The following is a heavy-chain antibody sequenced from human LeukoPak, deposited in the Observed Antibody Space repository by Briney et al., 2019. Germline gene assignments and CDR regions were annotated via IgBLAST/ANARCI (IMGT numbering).Heavy chain of an antibody. CDR3: ARDPERRQWLVRASY. V-gene: IGHV3-21*01. CDR2: ISSSSSYI. D-gene: IGHD6-19*01. Sequence: GGSLRLSCAASGFTFSSYSMNWVRQAPGKGLEWVSSISSSSSYIYYADSVKGRFTISRDNAKNSLYLQMNSLRAEDTAVYYCARDPERRQWLVRASYWGQGTLVTVSS. CDR1: GFTFSSYS. J-gene: IGHJ4*02.